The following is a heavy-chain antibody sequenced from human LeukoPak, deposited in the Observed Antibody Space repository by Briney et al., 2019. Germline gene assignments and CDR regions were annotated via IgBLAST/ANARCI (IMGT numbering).Heavy chain of an antibody. J-gene: IGHJ4*02. D-gene: IGHD5-12*01. CDR2: INPNSGGT. Sequence: ASVTVSFTASGYTFTGYYMHWVRQAPGQGLEWMGRINPNSGGTNYAQKFQGRVTMTRDTSTSTVYMELSSLRSEDTAVYYCARQGGYSNAIGMGYWGQGTLVIVSS. CDR3: ARQGGYSNAIGMGY. V-gene: IGHV1-2*06. CDR1: GYTFTGYY.